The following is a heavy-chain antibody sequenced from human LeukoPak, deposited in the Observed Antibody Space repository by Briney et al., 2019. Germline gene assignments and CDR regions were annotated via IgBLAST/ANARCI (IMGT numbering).Heavy chain of an antibody. J-gene: IGHJ4*02. CDR2: VSSDGTT. Sequence: SEPLSLTCSVSGDSVTSSYWNWIRQPPGKGLEWIGYVSSDGTTNYNPSLRSRLIMSVDTAKNDISLNLTSVTAADTAIYYCARLDCLIEGCYNHWGRGTLVTVSS. V-gene: IGHV4-59*08. D-gene: IGHD2-15*01. CDR1: GDSVTSSY. CDR3: ARLDCLIEGCYNH.